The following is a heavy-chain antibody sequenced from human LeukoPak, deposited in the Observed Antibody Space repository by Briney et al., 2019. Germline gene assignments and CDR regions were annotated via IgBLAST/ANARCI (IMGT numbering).Heavy chain of an antibody. V-gene: IGHV4-59*01. CDR3: ARTSHYGGNSDY. Sequence: SETLSLTCTVPGGSISSYYWSWIRQPPGKGLEWIGYISYSGSTNYNPSLKSRVTISVDTSKNQFSLKLSSVTAADTAVYYCARTSHYGGNSDYWGQGTLVTVSS. CDR2: ISYSGST. D-gene: IGHD4-23*01. J-gene: IGHJ4*02. CDR1: GGSISSYY.